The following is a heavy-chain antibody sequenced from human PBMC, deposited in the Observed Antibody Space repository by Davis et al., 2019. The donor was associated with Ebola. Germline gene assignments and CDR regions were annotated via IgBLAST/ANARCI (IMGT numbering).Heavy chain of an antibody. CDR3: ARDGSYGDLFPSDY. D-gene: IGHD4-17*01. CDR2: IWYDGSNK. CDR1: GFTFSSYG. J-gene: IGHJ4*02. Sequence: PGGSLRLSCAASGFTFSSYGMHWVRQAPGKGLEWVAVIWYDGSNKYYADSVKGRFTISRDNSKNTLYLQMNSLRAEDTAVYYCARDGSYGDLFPSDYWGQGTLVTVSS. V-gene: IGHV3-33*01.